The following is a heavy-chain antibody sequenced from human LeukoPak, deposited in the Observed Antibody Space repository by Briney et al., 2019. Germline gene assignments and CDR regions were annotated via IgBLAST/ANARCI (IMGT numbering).Heavy chain of an antibody. CDR2: IWYDGSNT. CDR3: ARDPDDYGDYSYFDY. CDR1: GFTFSSYG. Sequence: GGSLRLSCAASGFTFSSYGMHWVRQAPGKGLEWVAVIWYDGSNTYYADSVKGRFTISRDNSKNTLFLQMNSLRAEDTAVYYCARDPDDYGDYSYFDYWGQGTLVTVSS. J-gene: IGHJ4*02. D-gene: IGHD4-17*01. V-gene: IGHV3-33*01.